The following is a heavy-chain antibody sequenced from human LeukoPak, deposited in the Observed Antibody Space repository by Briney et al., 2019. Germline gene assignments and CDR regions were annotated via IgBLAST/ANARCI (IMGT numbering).Heavy chain of an antibody. D-gene: IGHD2-2*01. CDR2: ISAYNGNT. CDR3: ARDFGYQLPVVFGY. J-gene: IGHJ4*02. CDR1: GYTFTSYG. V-gene: IGHV1-18*01. Sequence: ASVKVSCKASGYTFTSYGISWVRQAPGQGLEWMGWISAYNGNTNYAQKLQGRVTMTTDTSTSTAYMELRSLRSDDTAVYYCARDFGYQLPVVFGYWGQGTLVTVSS.